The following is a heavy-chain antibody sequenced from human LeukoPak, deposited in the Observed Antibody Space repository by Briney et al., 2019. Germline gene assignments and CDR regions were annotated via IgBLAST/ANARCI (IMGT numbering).Heavy chain of an antibody. CDR3: TTEVG. Sequence: GGSLRLSCAASGFTFSNAWMSWVRQAPGKGLEWVGGIKSKTDGGTTDYAAPVKGRFTISRDDSKNTLYLQMNSLKTEDTAVYYCTTEVGWGQGTLVTVSS. CDR1: GFTFSNAW. D-gene: IGHD3-10*01. V-gene: IGHV3-15*01. CDR2: IKSKTDGGTT. J-gene: IGHJ4*02.